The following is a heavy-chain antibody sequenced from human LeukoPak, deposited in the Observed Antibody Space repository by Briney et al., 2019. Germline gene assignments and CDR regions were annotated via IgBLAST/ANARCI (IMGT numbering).Heavy chain of an antibody. V-gene: IGHV3-23*01. CDR2: ISGSGGST. CDR3: AKVQSDCGGDCFRALDI. J-gene: IGHJ3*02. CDR1: GFTFSSYA. D-gene: IGHD2-21*02. Sequence: GGSLRLSCAASGFTFSSYAMSWVRQAPGKGLEWVSAISGSGGSTYYTDSVKGRFTISRDNSKNTLYLQMNSLRAEDTAVYYCAKVQSDCGGDCFRALDIWGQGTMVTVSS.